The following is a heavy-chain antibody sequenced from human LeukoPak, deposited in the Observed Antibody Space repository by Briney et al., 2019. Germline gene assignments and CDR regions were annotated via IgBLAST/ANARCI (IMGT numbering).Heavy chain of an antibody. V-gene: IGHV4-39*01. CDR2: IYYSGTT. CDR3: AKHYMGSSYNHGLDC. J-gene: IGHJ4*02. Sequence: SETLSLTCTVSSGSISSVNYYWGWIRQPPGKGLEWIGSIYYSGTTYYNPSLKSRVTISVDTSKNQFSLKLSSVTAADTALYYCAKHYMGSSYNHGLDCWGQGTLVTVSS. CDR1: SGSISSVNYY. D-gene: IGHD3-10*01.